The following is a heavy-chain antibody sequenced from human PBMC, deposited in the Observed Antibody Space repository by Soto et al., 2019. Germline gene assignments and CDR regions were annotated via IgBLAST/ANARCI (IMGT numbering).Heavy chain of an antibody. V-gene: IGHV3-33*01. Sequence: GGSLRLSCAASGFTFSSYGMHWVRQAPGKGLEWVAVIWYDGSNKYYADSVKGRFTISRDNSKNTLYLQMNSLRAEDTAVYYCARDTQLRYFDWYHYYGMDVWGQGTTVTVSS. J-gene: IGHJ6*02. CDR1: GFTFSSYG. CDR2: IWYDGSNK. D-gene: IGHD3-9*01. CDR3: ARDTQLRYFDWYHYYGMDV.